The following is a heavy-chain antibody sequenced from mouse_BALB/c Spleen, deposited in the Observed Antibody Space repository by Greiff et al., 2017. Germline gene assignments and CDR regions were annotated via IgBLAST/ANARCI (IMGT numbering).Heavy chain of an antibody. CDR3: ASDGYSLYAMDY. V-gene: IGHV14-3*02. J-gene: IGHJ4*01. D-gene: IGHD2-3*01. Sequence: EVQLQQSGAELVKPGASVKLSCTASGFNIKDTYMHWVKQRPEQGLEWIGRIDPANGNTKYDPKFQGKATITADTSSNTAYLQLSSLTSEDTAVYYCASDGYSLYAMDYWGQGTSGTVSS. CDR1: GFNIKDTY. CDR2: IDPANGNT.